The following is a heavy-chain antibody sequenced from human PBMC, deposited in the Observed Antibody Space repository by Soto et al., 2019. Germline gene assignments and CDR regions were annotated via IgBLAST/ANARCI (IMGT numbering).Heavy chain of an antibody. V-gene: IGHV4-39*01. CDR1: GGSISSSSYY. CDR2: IYYSGST. Sequence: SETLSLTCTVSGGSISSSSYYWGWIRQPPGKGLEWIGSIYYSGSTYYNPSLKSRVTISVDTSKNQFSLKLSSVTAADTAVDYCGVMITFGGVIEFDYWGHGTLVTVSS. J-gene: IGHJ4*01. CDR3: GVMITFGGVIEFDY. D-gene: IGHD3-16*02.